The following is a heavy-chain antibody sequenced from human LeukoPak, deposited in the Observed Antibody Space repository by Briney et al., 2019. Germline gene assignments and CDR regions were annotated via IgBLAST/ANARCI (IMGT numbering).Heavy chain of an antibody. J-gene: IGHJ4*02. CDR2: ISYDGSNK. D-gene: IGHD6-13*01. CDR3: ARVGGEDSSSWYASYFDY. V-gene: IGHV3-30-3*01. CDR1: GFTFSSYA. Sequence: PGGSLRLSCAASGFTFSSYAMHWVRQAPGKGLEWVAVISYDGSNKYYADSVKGRFTISRDNSKNTLYLQMNSLRAEDTAVYYCARVGGEDSSSWYASYFDYWGQGTLVTVSS.